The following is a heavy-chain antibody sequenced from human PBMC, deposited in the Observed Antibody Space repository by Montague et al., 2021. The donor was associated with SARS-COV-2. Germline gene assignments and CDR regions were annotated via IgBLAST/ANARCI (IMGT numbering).Heavy chain of an antibody. J-gene: IGHJ4*02. V-gene: IGHV4-31*03. CDR3: ARVQRITIFGVVTYFDY. D-gene: IGHD3-3*01. CDR1: GGSISSGGYY. Sequence: TLSLTCTVSGGSISSGGYYCSWIRQHPGKGLEWIGYIYYSGSTYYNPSLKSRVTISVDTSKNQFSLKLSSVTATDTAVYYCARVQRITIFGVVTYFDYWGQGTLVTVSS. CDR2: IYYSGST.